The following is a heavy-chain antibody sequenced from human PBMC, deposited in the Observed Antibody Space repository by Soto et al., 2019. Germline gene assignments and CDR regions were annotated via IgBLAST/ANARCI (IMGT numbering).Heavy chain of an antibody. CDR3: AKVSSIAVRGKYYFDY. CDR2: LSFDGSNQ. J-gene: IGHJ4*02. CDR1: GFTFSTYP. Sequence: RLSCAASGFTFSTYPMHWVRQAPGKGLEWVAVLSFDGSNQYYADSVKGRFTISRDNSKNTLYLQMNSLRAEDTAVYYCAKVSSIAVRGKYYFDYWGQGTPVTVSS. D-gene: IGHD6-6*01. V-gene: IGHV3-30-3*01.